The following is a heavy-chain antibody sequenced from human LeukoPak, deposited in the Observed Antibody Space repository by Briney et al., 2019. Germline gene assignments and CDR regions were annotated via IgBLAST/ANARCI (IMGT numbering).Heavy chain of an antibody. D-gene: IGHD2-21*02. CDR1: GFTFSNSC. V-gene: IGHV3-7*04. CDR2: IKQDGSEK. J-gene: IGHJ4*02. Sequence: GGSLRLSCAASGFTFSNSCMSWVRQAPGKGLDWVASIKQDGSEKYYVDSMKGRFTMSRDNAKNSLYLQMNSLRAEDTAVYYCARVYGVTSVNYFDYWGQGTLVTVSS. CDR3: ARVYGVTSVNYFDY.